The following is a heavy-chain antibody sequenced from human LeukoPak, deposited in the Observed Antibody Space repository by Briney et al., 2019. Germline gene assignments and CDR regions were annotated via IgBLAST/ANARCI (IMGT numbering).Heavy chain of an antibody. D-gene: IGHD6-13*01. CDR2: IIPIFGTA. V-gene: IGHV1-69*13. CDR1: GGTFSSYA. J-gene: IGHJ4*02. CDR3: ARDFHLAAAGTVGWDY. Sequence: TSVKVSCKASGGTFSSYAISWVRQAPGQGLEWMGGIIPIFGTANYAQKFQGRVTITADESTSTAYMELSSLRSEDTAVYYCARDFHLAAAGTVGWDYWGQGTLVTVSS.